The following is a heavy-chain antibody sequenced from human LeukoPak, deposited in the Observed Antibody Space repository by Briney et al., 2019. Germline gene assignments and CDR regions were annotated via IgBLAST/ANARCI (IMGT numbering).Heavy chain of an antibody. J-gene: IGHJ4*02. CDR3: ARDGYDADGYLDY. CDR2: IYYSGST. Sequence: KTSETLSLTCTVSGGSINSSSYFWGWIRQPPGKGLEWIGSIYYSGSTYYNPSLKSRVTISVDTSKNQFSPKLSSVTAADTAVYYCARDGYDADGYLDYWGQGALVPVSS. V-gene: IGHV4-39*02. D-gene: IGHD5-12*01. CDR1: GGSINSSSYF.